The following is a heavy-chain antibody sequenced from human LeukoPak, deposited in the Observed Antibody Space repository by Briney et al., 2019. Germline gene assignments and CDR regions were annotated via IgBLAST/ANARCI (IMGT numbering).Heavy chain of an antibody. CDR2: VYKSGST. CDR3: ARERCSSVSCFGDMDV. V-gene: IGHV4-59*11. Sequence: SETLPLTCEVSGGSISSHYWTWIRQSPGKGLEWIGNVYKSGSTKYHSSLQSRVTISVDTSKNQFALKLRSVTAADTAVYFCARERCSSVSCFGDMDVWGKGTAVTVS. J-gene: IGHJ6*03. CDR1: GGSISSHY. D-gene: IGHD2-2*01.